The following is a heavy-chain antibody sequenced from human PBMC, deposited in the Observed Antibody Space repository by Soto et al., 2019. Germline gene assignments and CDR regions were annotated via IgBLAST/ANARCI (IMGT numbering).Heavy chain of an antibody. CDR1: GFTFTNYW. V-gene: IGHV3-7*01. CDR2: XKXGXXXH. Sequence: PGGSLRLSCVASGFTFTNYWMSWVRQAAGKRPEXVXXXKXGXXXHXXXXSVKGRFTNSRDNAKKSGFLQMNSLRPEDTAVYYCVRDPNSGYDYWGQGALVTVSS. J-gene: IGHJ4*02. D-gene: IGHD5-12*01. CDR3: VRDPNSGYDY.